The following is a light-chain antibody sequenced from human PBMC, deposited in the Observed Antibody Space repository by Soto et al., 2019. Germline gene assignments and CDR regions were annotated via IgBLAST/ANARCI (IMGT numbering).Light chain of an antibody. CDR1: SSDVGGSNY. V-gene: IGLV2-14*01. J-gene: IGLJ1*01. CDR3: TSYTISVTHL. Sequence: QSVLTQPGSVSGSPGQSITISCTGTSSDVGGSNYVSWYQQHPGRAPKRMIFEVSSRPSGVSNRFSGYKSGNTASPTISGLQTEDDSDYYCTSYTISVTHLFGTESKVTVL. CDR2: EVS.